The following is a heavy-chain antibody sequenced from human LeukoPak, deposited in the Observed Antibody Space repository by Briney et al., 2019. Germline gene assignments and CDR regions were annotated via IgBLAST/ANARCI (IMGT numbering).Heavy chain of an antibody. V-gene: IGHV4-59*01. J-gene: IGHJ2*01. CDR1: GGSISTSY. CDR3: ARDEGPYWYFDV. Sequence: SETLSLTCTVSGGSISTSYWNWIRQPPGKGLEWIGNIYNSGTTDYNASLKSRVTISLDTSKNQISLRLSSVTAADTAVYFCARDEGPYWYFDVWGRGTLVTVSS. CDR2: IYNSGTT.